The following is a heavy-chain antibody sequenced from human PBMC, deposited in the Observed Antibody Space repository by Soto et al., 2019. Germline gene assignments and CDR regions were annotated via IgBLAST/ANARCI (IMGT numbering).Heavy chain of an antibody. J-gene: IGHJ4*02. Sequence: PSETLSLTCAVSGYSISSGYYWGWIRQPPGKGLEWIGSIYHSGSTYYNPSLKSRVTISVDTSKNQFSLKLSSVTAADTAVYYCARVSSSSSPYFDYWGQGTLVTV. V-gene: IGHV4-38-2*01. CDR3: ARVSSSSSPYFDY. CDR1: GYSISSGYY. CDR2: IYHSGST. D-gene: IGHD6-6*01.